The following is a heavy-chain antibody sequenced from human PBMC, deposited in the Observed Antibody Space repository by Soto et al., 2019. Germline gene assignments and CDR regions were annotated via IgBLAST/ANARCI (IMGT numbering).Heavy chain of an antibody. Sequence: GGSLRLSCAASGFTFSSYSMNWVRQAPGKGLEWVSSISSSSYIYYADSVKGRFTISRDNAKNSLYLQMNSLRAEDTAGYNCAKAMGIAPAGNAFDIWGQGTMVTVSS. J-gene: IGHJ3*02. CDR2: ISSSSYI. CDR3: AKAMGIAPAGNAFDI. CDR1: GFTFSSYS. V-gene: IGHV3-21*01. D-gene: IGHD6-13*01.